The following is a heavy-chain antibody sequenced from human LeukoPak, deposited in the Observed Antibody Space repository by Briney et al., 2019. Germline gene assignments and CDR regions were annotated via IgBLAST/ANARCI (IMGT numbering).Heavy chain of an antibody. CDR1: GFTFSDYY. V-gene: IGHV3-11*01. J-gene: IGHJ4*02. Sequence: PGGSLRLSCAASGFTFSDYYMSWIRQAPGKGLEWVSYISSSGSTIYYAGSVKGRFTISRDNAKNSLYLQMNSLRAEDTAVYYCAKFLLDSSGSFDYWGQGTLVTVSS. CDR2: ISSSGSTI. D-gene: IGHD3-22*01. CDR3: AKFLLDSSGSFDY.